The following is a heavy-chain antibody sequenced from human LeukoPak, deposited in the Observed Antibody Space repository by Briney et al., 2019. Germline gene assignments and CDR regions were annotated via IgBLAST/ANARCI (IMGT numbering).Heavy chain of an antibody. CDR3: ARIRDGYNLDAFDV. V-gene: IGHV4-59*01. CDR1: GGSIGTYY. CDR2: IYYRGGT. D-gene: IGHD5-24*01. J-gene: IGHJ3*01. Sequence: SETLSLTCTVSGGSIGTYYWSWIRQPPGKGLEWIGYIYYRGGTIYNPSLKSRVTISVDTSKNQFSLKLSPVTAADTAVYFCARIRDGYNLDAFDVWGQRTMFTVSS.